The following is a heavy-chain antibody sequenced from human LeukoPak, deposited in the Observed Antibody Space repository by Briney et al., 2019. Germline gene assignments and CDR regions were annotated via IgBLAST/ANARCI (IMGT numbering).Heavy chain of an antibody. J-gene: IGHJ3*01. CDR1: GFTFSTYA. V-gene: IGHV3-23*01. Sequence: GGSLRLSCAASGFTFSTYAMSWVRQAPGEGLQWVSGISNSGDSTYYLDSVKGRFTISRDNSKNTLHLQMSSLRAEDTAIYYCAKGVPMSSVVTAAFDVWGQGTMVIVSS. CDR2: ISNSGDST. CDR3: AKGVPMSSVVTAAFDV. D-gene: IGHD4-23*01.